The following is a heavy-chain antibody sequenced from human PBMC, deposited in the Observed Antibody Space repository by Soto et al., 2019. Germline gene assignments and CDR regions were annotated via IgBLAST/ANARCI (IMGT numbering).Heavy chain of an antibody. Sequence: QVQLVQSGAEVKKPGSSVKVSCKASGGTFSSYAISWVRPAPGQGLEWMGGISPLFGTANCAKKFQGRVTITADESTSRAYMELSSLRSEDTAVYYCAGKQVYGGLDAFDIWGQGTMVTVSS. CDR2: ISPLFGTA. J-gene: IGHJ3*02. CDR3: AGKQVYGGLDAFDI. V-gene: IGHV1-69*01. CDR1: GGTFSSYA. D-gene: IGHD4-17*01.